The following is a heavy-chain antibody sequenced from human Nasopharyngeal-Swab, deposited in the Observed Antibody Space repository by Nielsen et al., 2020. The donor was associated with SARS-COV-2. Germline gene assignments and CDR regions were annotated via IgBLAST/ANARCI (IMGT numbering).Heavy chain of an antibody. CDR3: TRGVGYSSSWYLGY. CDR2: INAGNSNT. Sequence: ASVKVSCKASGYTFTSYDINWVRQATGQGLEWMGWINAGNSNTKYSQKFQGRVTITRDTSATTAYMELSSLRSEDTAVYFCTRGVGYSSSWYLGYWGQGTLVTVSS. V-gene: IGHV1-3*01. CDR1: GYTFTSYD. J-gene: IGHJ4*02. D-gene: IGHD6-13*01.